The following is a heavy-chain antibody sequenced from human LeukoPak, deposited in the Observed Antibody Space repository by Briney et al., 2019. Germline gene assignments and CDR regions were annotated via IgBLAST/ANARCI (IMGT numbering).Heavy chain of an antibody. CDR2: NNGDGSTT. J-gene: IGHJ5*02. Sequence: GGSLRLSCVASGFSLSGYWMYWVRQAPGKGLMYIPRNNGDGSTTNYADVVKGRFTMSRDNVKNTLYLQMNSLRVEDTAVYYCARDPRNVGLAPWGQGTLVTVSS. CDR3: ARDPRNVGLAP. V-gene: IGHV3-74*01. D-gene: IGHD2-15*01. CDR1: GFSLSGYW.